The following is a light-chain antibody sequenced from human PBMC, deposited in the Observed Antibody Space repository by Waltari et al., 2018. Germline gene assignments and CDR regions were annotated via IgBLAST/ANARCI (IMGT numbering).Light chain of an antibody. V-gene: IGKV3-15*01. Sequence: IVMTQSPATLSVSPGERATLSCRASQSVSSNLAWYQQKPGQAPRLLIYGASTRATGIPARFSGSGSGKEFTLTISSLQSEDFAVYYCQQYNNWPATFGQGTKVEIK. CDR3: QQYNNWPAT. CDR1: QSVSSN. CDR2: GAS. J-gene: IGKJ1*01.